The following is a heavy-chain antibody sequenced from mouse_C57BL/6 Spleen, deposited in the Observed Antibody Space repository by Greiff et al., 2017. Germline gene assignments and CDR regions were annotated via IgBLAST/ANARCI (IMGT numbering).Heavy chain of an antibody. J-gene: IGHJ3*01. V-gene: IGHV1-82*01. CDR1: GYAFSSSW. D-gene: IGHD4-1*01. CDR2: IYPGDGDT. Sequence: QVQLQQSGPELVKPGASVKISCKASGYAFSSSWMNWVKQRPGKGLEWIGRIYPGDGDTNYNGKFKGKATLTADKSSSTAYMQLSSLTSEDSAVYFCAVTGAWFAYWGQGTLVTVSA. CDR3: AVTGAWFAY.